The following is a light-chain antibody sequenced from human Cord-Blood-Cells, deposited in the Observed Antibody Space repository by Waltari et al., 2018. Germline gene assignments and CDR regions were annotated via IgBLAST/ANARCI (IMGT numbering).Light chain of an antibody. CDR1: SSDVGGYNY. CDR3: CSYAGSYTFV. Sequence: QSALTQPRSVSGSPGQPVTISCTGTSSDVGGYNYVYWYQQHPGKAPKLMIYDVSKRPSGVPDRFSGSKSGNTASLTISGLQAEDEADYYCCSYAGSYTFVFGTGTKVTVL. CDR2: DVS. V-gene: IGLV2-11*01. J-gene: IGLJ1*01.